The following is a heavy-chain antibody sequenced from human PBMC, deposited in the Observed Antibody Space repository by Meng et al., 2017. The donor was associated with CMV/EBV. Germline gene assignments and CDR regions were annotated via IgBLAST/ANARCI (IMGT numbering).Heavy chain of an antibody. D-gene: IGHD1-26*01. Sequence: GESLKISCAASGFTFSDHYMDWVRQAPGKGLEWVGRTRNKANSYTTEYAASVKGRFTISRDDSKNSLYLQMNSLKTEDTAVYYCARSGGSYAPLDYWGQGMLVTVSS. V-gene: IGHV3-72*01. CDR3: ARSGGSYAPLDY. J-gene: IGHJ4*02. CDR1: GFTFSDHY. CDR2: TRNKANSYTT.